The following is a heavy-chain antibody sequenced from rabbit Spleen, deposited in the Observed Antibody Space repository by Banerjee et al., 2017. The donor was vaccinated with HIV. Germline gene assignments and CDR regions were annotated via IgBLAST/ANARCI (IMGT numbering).Heavy chain of an antibody. D-gene: IGHD4-1*01. Sequence: QLVESRGGLVTPGGSLKLSCKASGFTISNNYWMNWVRQAPGKGLEWIGYIDPIFGTTSYASWVNGRFTISSDNAQNTLYLQLNSLTAADTATYFCVREVAGRFGLWGQGTLVTVS. V-gene: IGHV1S7*01. J-gene: IGHJ3*01. CDR3: VREVAGRFGL. CDR2: IDPIFGTT. CDR1: GFTISNNY.